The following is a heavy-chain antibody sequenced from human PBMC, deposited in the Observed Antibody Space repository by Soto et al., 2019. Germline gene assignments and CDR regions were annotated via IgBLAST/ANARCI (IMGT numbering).Heavy chain of an antibody. V-gene: IGHV4-39*01. D-gene: IGHD2-15*01. Sequence: PSETLCLTCTVSGGSISSSNHYWGWIRQPPGKGLEWIGSIYYSGSTYYNPSLKSRVTISVDTSKNEFSLKLSSVTAADTAVYYCARHAPPYCSGGSCYCDYWGQGTLVTVSS. J-gene: IGHJ4*02. CDR2: IYYSGST. CDR3: ARHAPPYCSGGSCYCDY. CDR1: GGSISSSNHY.